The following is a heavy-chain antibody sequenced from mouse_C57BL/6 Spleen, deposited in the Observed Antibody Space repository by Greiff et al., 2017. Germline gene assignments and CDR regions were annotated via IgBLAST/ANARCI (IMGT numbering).Heavy chain of an antibody. CDR1: GYTFTSYW. CDR3: ARRGYDYDKSWFAY. Sequence: VQLQQPGAELVMPGASVKLSCKASGYTFTSYWMHWVKQRPGQGLEWIGEIYPSDSYTNYNQKFKGKSTLTVDKSSSTAYMQLSSLTSEDSAVYYCARRGYDYDKSWFAYWGQGTLVTVSA. D-gene: IGHD2-4*01. CDR2: IYPSDSYT. J-gene: IGHJ3*01. V-gene: IGHV1-69*01.